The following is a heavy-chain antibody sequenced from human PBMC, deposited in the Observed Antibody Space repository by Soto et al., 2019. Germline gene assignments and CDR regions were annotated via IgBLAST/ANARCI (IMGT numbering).Heavy chain of an antibody. J-gene: IGHJ6*02. D-gene: IGHD5-18*01. V-gene: IGHV3-21*01. CDR2: ISSSSSYI. Sequence: GGSLRLSCAASGFTFSSYSMNWVRQAPGKGLEWVSSISSSSSYIYYADSVKGRFTISRDNAKNSLYLQMNSLRAEDTAVYYCARDLSSYGPPNHYSYYYGMDVWGQGTTVTVSS. CDR3: ARDLSSYGPPNHYSYYYGMDV. CDR1: GFTFSSYS.